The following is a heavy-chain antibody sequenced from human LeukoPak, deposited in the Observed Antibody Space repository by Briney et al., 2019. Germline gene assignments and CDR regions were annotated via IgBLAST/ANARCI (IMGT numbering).Heavy chain of an antibody. Sequence: SETLSLTCAVYGGSFSGYYWSWIRQPPGKGLEWIGEINHSGSTNYNPSLKSRVTISVDTSKNQFSLKLSSVTAADTAVYYCTRGWYYFDYWGQGTLVTVSS. D-gene: IGHD2-15*01. J-gene: IGHJ4*02. CDR3: TRGWYYFDY. V-gene: IGHV4-34*01. CDR2: INHSGST. CDR1: GGSFSGYY.